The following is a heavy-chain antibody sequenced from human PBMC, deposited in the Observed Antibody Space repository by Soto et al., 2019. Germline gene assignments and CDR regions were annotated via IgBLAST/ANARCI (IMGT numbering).Heavy chain of an antibody. CDR3: AISTCDDPNAFDL. D-gene: IGHD1-1*01. CDR2: SSGSGGGT. Sequence: EVHLLESGGGLVQPGGSLRLSCAASGFTFINHAMKWVRQTPGKRLEWVSVSSGSGGGTDYADSLKGRITVSRDQSTNTLYLQMNSLRAEDTAVYYSAISTCDDPNAFDLWGQGTTVTVSS. J-gene: IGHJ3*01. V-gene: IGHV3-23*01. CDR1: GFTFINHA.